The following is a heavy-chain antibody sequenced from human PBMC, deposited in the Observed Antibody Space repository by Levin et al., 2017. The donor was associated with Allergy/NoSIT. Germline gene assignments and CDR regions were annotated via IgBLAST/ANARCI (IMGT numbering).Heavy chain of an antibody. D-gene: IGHD3-22*01. J-gene: IGHJ6*02. CDR3: ARDEGSSGYHYGMDV. Sequence: ETLSLTCAASGFTFSTYHMNWVRQAPGKGLEWVSSISSSSSNIYYAGSVKGRLTISRDNAKNSLYLQMNSLRAEDTAVYYCARDEGSSGYHYGMDVWGQGTTVTVSS. CDR1: GFTFSTYH. CDR2: ISSSSSNI. V-gene: IGHV3-21*01.